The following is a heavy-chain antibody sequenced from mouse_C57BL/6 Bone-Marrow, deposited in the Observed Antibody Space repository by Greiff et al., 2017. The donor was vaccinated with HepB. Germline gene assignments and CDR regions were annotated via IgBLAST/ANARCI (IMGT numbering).Heavy chain of an antibody. V-gene: IGHV7-3*01. Sequence: EVQLVESGGGLVQPGGSLSLSCAASGFTFTDYYMSWVRQPPGKALEWLGFIRNKANGYTTEYSASVKGRFTISRDNSQSILYLQMNALRAEDSATYYCARYNDYDVRAMDYWGQGTSVTVSS. J-gene: IGHJ4*01. CDR2: IRNKANGYTT. CDR1: GFTFTDYY. D-gene: IGHD2-4*01. CDR3: ARYNDYDVRAMDY.